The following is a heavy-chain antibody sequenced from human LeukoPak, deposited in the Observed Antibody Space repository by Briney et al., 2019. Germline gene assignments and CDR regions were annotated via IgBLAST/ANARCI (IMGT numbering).Heavy chain of an antibody. CDR1: GGTFSSYA. CDR2: IIPIFGIA. V-gene: IGHV1-69*04. CDR3: ARDPVGSGSYQRADY. D-gene: IGHD3-10*01. J-gene: IGHJ4*02. Sequence: GASVKVSCKASGGTFSSYAISWVRQAPGQGLEWMGRIIPIFGIANYAQKFQGRVTITADKSTSTAYMELSSLRSEDTAVYYCARDPVGSGSYQRADYWGQGTLVTVSS.